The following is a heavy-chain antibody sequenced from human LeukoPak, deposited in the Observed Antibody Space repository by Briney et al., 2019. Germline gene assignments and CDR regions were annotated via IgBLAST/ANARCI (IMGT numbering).Heavy chain of an antibody. CDR3: ARGSTMVRGIPDY. D-gene: IGHD3-10*01. CDR1: GGSISSSSYY. CDR2: IYYSGST. V-gene: IGHV4-39*07. J-gene: IGHJ4*02. Sequence: SETLSLTCTVSGGSISSSSYYWGWIRQPPGKGLEWIGSIYYSGSTYYNPSLKSRVTTSVDTSKNQFSLKLSSVTAADTAVYYCARGSTMVRGIPDYWGQGTLVTVSS.